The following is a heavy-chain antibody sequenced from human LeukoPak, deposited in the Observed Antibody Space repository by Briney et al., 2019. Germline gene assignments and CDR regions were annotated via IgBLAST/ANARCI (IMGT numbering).Heavy chain of an antibody. CDR2: INPDGSGT. V-gene: IGHV3-74*01. Sequence: PGGSLRLSCAASGFTFNSFGMTWVRQIPGKGLMWVSRINPDGSGTNYADSVKGRFTISRDNAKNTLYLQMDSLRAEDTAVYYCKRFSVASRESTGNYWGQGTLVTVSS. D-gene: IGHD2-8*02. J-gene: IGHJ4*02. CDR1: GFTFNSFG. CDR3: KRFSVASRESTGNY.